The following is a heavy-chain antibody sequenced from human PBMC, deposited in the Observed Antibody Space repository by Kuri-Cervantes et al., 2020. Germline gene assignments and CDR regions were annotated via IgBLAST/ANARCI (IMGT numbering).Heavy chain of an antibody. V-gene: IGHV3-21*04. CDR1: GFTFSGYS. J-gene: IGHJ3*01. D-gene: IGHD3-16*01. Sequence: GGSLRLSCAASGFTFSGYSMNWVRQAPGKGLEWVSSISSSSSYIYYADSVKGRFTISRDNAKNSVYLQMNSLRVEDTALYYCAKDVGEGSSSQDAYDFWGQGTMVTVSS. CDR3: AKDVGEGSSSQDAYDF. CDR2: ISSSSSYI.